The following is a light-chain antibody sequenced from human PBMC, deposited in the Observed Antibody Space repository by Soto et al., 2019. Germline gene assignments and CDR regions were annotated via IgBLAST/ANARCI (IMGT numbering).Light chain of an antibody. CDR1: MRDVGAYNL. CDR3: SAYIARSTLV. V-gene: IGLV2-14*01. Sequence: QSALTQPASVSGSAGQSITISCSGTMRDVGAYNLVSWYQQHPGTAPKLIIYEVRNRPSGISSRFSGSRSGNTASLTISGLQSEDEVDYYCSAYIARSTLVFGGGTKLTVL. J-gene: IGLJ3*02. CDR2: EVR.